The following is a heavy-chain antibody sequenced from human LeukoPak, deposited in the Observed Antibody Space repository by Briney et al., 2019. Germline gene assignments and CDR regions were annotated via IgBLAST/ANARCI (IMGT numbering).Heavy chain of an antibody. Sequence: GESLKISCKGSGYTFTSYWIGWVRQMPGKGLEYMGVIHPGDSDTRYSPSFQGQVTISVDRSSTTAYLQWSRLRASDTAMYYCATHPGGLQSGFDNWGQGTLVTVSS. CDR2: IHPGDSDT. CDR1: GYTFTSYW. D-gene: IGHD5-24*01. V-gene: IGHV5-51*01. J-gene: IGHJ4*02. CDR3: ATHPGGLQSGFDN.